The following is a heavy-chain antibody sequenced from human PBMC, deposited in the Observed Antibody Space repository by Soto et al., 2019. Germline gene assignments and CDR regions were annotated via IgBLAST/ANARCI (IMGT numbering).Heavy chain of an antibody. CDR3: ARVLLWFGELNTGWFDP. Sequence: SETLSLTCAVYGGSFSGYYWSWIRQPPGKGLEWIGEINHSGSTNYNPSLKSRVTISVDTSKNQFSLKLSSVTAADTAVYYCARVLLWFGELNTGWFDPWGQGPLVTVSS. CDR2: INHSGST. CDR1: GGSFSGYY. D-gene: IGHD3-10*01. V-gene: IGHV4-34*01. J-gene: IGHJ5*02.